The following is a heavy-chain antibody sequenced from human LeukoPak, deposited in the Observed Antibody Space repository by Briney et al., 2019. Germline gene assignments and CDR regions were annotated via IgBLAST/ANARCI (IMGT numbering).Heavy chain of an antibody. CDR2: IDPSGDGT. V-gene: IGHV1-46*01. Sequence: ASVKVSCKAYGYIFSTSYIHWVRQAPGQGLEWMGMIDPSGDGTNYAQKFQGRVTMARDTSTSTVYMELSSLRSEDTAVYYCARGAAEGLDRWGQGTLVTVSS. CDR1: GYIFSTSY. D-gene: IGHD6-13*01. CDR3: ARGAAEGLDR. J-gene: IGHJ5*02.